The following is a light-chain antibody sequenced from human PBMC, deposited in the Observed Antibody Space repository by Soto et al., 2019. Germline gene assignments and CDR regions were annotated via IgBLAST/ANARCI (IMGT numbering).Light chain of an antibody. CDR2: QDN. CDR3: QAWDSSTGVV. J-gene: IGLJ2*01. V-gene: IGLV3-1*01. CDR1: KLGDKY. Sequence: SSELTQPPSVSVSPGQTASITCSGDKLGDKYACWYQQKPGQSPVLVMYQDNKRPSGIPERFSGSNSGNTATLTISGTQAMDEADYFCQAWDSSTGVVFGGGTKLTVL.